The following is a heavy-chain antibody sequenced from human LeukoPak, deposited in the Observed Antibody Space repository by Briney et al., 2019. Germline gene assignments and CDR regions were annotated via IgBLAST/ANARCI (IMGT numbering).Heavy chain of an antibody. Sequence: GESLTLSCTVSGVSFSRCAMSWVREAPQKGLECVCAISGCDGSTYYAYSVRGRFTISRDNSKNTLYLQMNSLRAEDTAVYYCAKERVTLYSGSYYVGDYFDYWGQGTLVTVSS. CDR1: GVSFSRCA. CDR3: AKERVTLYSGSYYVGDYFDY. CDR2: ISGCDGST. V-gene: IGHV3-23*01. D-gene: IGHD1-26*01. J-gene: IGHJ4*02.